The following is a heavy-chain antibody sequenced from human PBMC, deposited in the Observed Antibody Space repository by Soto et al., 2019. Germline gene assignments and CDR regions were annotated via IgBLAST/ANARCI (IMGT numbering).Heavy chain of an antibody. V-gene: IGHV3-23*01. D-gene: IGHD4-17*01. CDR3: AKGFDYGDTKHIDN. Sequence: GGSLRLSCAASGFGFSTHALSWVRQAPGKGLEWLSSITNNGITTHYADSVKGRFTTSRENSRNTLHLQMNNLRVDDTAVYYCAKGFDYGDTKHIDNWGQGPMVTVSS. CDR2: ITNNGITT. J-gene: IGHJ4*02. CDR1: GFGFSTHA.